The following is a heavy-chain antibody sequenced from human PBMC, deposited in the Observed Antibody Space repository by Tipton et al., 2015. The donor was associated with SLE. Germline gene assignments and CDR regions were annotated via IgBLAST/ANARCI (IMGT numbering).Heavy chain of an antibody. CDR1: GDSVSSGNYC. V-gene: IGHV4-61*01. D-gene: IGHD4-11*01. Sequence: TLSLTCTVSGDSVSSGNYCWSWLRQPPGKGLEWIGDIYYSGRTNSNPSLKSRVTMSLDSSKNQFSLNLSSVTAADSSVYYCARAQEDYYLDLWGRGTLVTVSS. CDR3: ARAQEDYYLDL. J-gene: IGHJ2*01. CDR2: IYYSGRT.